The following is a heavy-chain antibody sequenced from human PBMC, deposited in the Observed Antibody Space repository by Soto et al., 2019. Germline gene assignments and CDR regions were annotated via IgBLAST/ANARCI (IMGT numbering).Heavy chain of an antibody. Sequence: QVQLQESGPGLVKPSQTLSLTCTVSGGSISSGDYYWSWIRQPPGKGLEWIGYIYYSGSTYYNPSLKIRVTISVDTSKNQFSLKLSSVTAADTAVYYCARGGVVVVAGNWFDPWGQGTLVTVSS. J-gene: IGHJ5*02. CDR2: IYYSGST. CDR3: ARGGVVVVAGNWFDP. CDR1: GGSISSGDYY. D-gene: IGHD2-15*01. V-gene: IGHV4-30-4*01.